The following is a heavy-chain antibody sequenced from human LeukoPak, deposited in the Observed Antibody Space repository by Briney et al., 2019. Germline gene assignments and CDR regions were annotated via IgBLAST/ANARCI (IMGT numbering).Heavy chain of an antibody. D-gene: IGHD3-9*01. CDR2: ISYDGSNK. J-gene: IGHJ4*02. CDR3: ARDGGGYYDILTGYQWGPLDY. V-gene: IGHV3-30-3*01. CDR1: GFTFSSYA. Sequence: PGRSLRLSCAASGFTFSSYAMHWVRQAPGKGLEWVAVISYDGSNKYYADSVKGRFTISRDNSKNTLYLQMNSLRAEDTAVYYCARDGGGYYDILTGYQWGPLDYWGQGTPVTVSS.